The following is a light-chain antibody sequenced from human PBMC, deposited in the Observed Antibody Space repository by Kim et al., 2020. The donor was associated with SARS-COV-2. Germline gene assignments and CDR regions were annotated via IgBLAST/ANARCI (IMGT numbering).Light chain of an antibody. Sequence: GQSITISCTGTSSDIGAYNYVSWYQHYPGKAPKYIIYDVYKRPSGVSNRFSASKSANTASLTISGLQAEDEADYYCASYTTRNTFVFGTGTKVTVL. CDR2: DVY. CDR1: SSDIGAYNY. CDR3: ASYTTRNTFV. J-gene: IGLJ1*01. V-gene: IGLV2-14*03.